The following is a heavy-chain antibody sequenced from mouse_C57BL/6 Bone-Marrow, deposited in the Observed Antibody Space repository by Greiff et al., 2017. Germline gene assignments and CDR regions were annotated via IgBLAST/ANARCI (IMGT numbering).Heavy chain of an antibody. CDR3: ARYGSSCYWYFDV. Sequence: VQLQQSGPELVKPGASVKISCKASGYAFSSSWMNWVKQRPGKGLEWIGRIYPGDGDTNYNGKFKGKATLTADKSSSTAYMQLSSLTSEDSAVYFCARYGSSCYWYFDVWGTGTTVTVSS. CDR2: IYPGDGDT. J-gene: IGHJ1*03. CDR1: GYAFSSSW. V-gene: IGHV1-82*01. D-gene: IGHD1-1*01.